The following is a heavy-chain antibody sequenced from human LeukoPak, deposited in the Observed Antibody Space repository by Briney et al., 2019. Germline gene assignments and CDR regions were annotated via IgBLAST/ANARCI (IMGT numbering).Heavy chain of an antibody. CDR3: ARLVGANAFDI. V-gene: IGHV4-34*01. CDR2: INHSGST. CDR1: GGSFSGYY. Sequence: SETLSLTCAVYGGSFSGYYWSWIRQPPGKGLEWIGEINHSGSTNYNPSLKSRVTISVDTSKNQFSLKLSSVTAADTAVYYCARLVGANAFDIWGQGTMVTVSS. J-gene: IGHJ3*02. D-gene: IGHD1-26*01.